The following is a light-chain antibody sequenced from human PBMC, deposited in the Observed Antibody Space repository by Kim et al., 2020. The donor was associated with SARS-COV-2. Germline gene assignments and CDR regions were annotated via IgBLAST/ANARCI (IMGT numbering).Light chain of an antibody. V-gene: IGLV6-57*01. CDR2: ENN. J-gene: IGLJ3*02. CDR1: SCSIASTN. Sequence: GNTVTTSCTRSSCSIASTNVQCYQQRPGTSPTAVIFENNQRPSGVPDRFSGSIDGSSNSASLTISGLKTEDEADYYCQSFDSNIQVFGGGTQLTVL. CDR3: QSFDSNIQV.